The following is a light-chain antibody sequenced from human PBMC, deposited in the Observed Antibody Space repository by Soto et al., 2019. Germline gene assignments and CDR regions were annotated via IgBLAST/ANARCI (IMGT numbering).Light chain of an antibody. CDR1: QTISYW. J-gene: IGKJ3*01. Sequence: DIQMTQSPSTLSASVGDRVTITCRASQTISYWLAWYQQKPGQPPKLLIYWASTRESGVPDRFSGSGSGTDFTLTISSLQAEDVAVYYCQQYYSTPLFTFGPGTKVDIK. CDR2: WAS. CDR3: QQYYSTPLFT. V-gene: IGKV4-1*01.